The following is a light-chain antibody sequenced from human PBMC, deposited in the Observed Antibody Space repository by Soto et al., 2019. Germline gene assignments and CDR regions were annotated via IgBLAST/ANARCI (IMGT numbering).Light chain of an antibody. V-gene: IGKV1-39*01. J-gene: IGKJ1*01. Sequence: DIPMTQSPSSLSASVGDRVTITCRASQSISNYLNWYQQKPGKAPKLLIYAASSMQSCVPTRFSGSGSQTDFTLTISSLQPYDSATHYCQQSFSPLWTFGQGTKVEV. CDR1: QSISNY. CDR3: QQSFSPLWT. CDR2: AAS.